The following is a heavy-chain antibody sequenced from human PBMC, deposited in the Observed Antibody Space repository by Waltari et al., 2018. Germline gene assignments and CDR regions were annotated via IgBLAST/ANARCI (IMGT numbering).Heavy chain of an antibody. CDR1: GFIFSRYE. V-gene: IGHV3-48*03. CDR2: ISSSGSTT. D-gene: IGHD3-22*01. J-gene: IGHJ3*02. Sequence: EVQLVESGGGLVQPGGSLRLSCAASGFIFSRYEMNWVRKAPGKGLEWVSYISSSGSTTYYGDSVKGRFTISRDDAKNSLDLQMNSLRVEDTAVYYCARVGPGSGYGGIVNAFDIWGLGTMITVSS. CDR3: ARVGPGSGYGGIVNAFDI.